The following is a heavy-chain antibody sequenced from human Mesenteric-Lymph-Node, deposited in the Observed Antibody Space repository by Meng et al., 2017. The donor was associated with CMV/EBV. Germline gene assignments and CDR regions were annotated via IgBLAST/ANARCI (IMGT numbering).Heavy chain of an antibody. J-gene: IGHJ4*02. Sequence: GGSLRLSCQGSGYSFISYWIGWVRQMPGRGLEWMGLIYPGDSDTRYSPSFQGQVTISVDKSISTAYLQWSSLKASDSAIYYCARYRDSSSYFDYWGQATLVTVSS. D-gene: IGHD4-11*01. CDR3: ARYRDSSSYFDY. CDR2: IYPGDSDT. V-gene: IGHV5-51*01. CDR1: GYSFISYW.